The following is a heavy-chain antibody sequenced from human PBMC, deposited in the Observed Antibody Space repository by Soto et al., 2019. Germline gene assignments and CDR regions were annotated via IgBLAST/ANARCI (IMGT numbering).Heavy chain of an antibody. Sequence: GGSLRLSCAASGFTFSSYLMTWVRQAPGKGLEWVANIKQDGSEKYYVDSVKGRFTISRDNAKNSLYLQMNSLRAEDTAVYYCARGCSGGRCYSIWFDYRGQGPQVPVS. CDR3: ARGCSGGRCYSIWFDY. J-gene: IGHJ4*02. D-gene: IGHD2-15*01. CDR1: GFTFSSYL. CDR2: IKQDGSEK. V-gene: IGHV3-7*03.